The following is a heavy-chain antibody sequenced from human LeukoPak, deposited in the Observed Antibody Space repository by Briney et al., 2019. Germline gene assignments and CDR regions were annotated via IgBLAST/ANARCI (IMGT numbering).Heavy chain of an antibody. V-gene: IGHV4-59*01. D-gene: IGHD2-2*01. CDR1: GGSIDSYY. Sequence: SETLSLTCTVSGGSIDSYYWSWIRQPPGKGLEWIGYIYYTGSTEYHPSLKSRVTISLDTSKNQFSLKLTSVTAADTAVYYCARVYQSAEYYFDYWGQGNLFSVSS. CDR3: ARVYQSAEYYFDY. J-gene: IGHJ4*02. CDR2: IYYTGST.